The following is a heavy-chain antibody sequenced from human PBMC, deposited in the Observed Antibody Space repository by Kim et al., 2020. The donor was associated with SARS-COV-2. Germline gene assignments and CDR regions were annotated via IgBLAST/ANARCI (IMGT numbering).Heavy chain of an antibody. J-gene: IGHJ5*02. Sequence: GGSLRLSCAASGFPFTRHSITWVRQAPGKGLDWVAGIGNAGISKYYADSGRRRFTISSDNTKNLAYQQINILSDEATADYYSANHLHVQDNCGPW. CDR2: IGNAGISK. D-gene: IGHD2-21*01. CDR1: GFPFTRHS. CDR3: ANHLHVQDNCGP. V-gene: IGHV3-23*03.